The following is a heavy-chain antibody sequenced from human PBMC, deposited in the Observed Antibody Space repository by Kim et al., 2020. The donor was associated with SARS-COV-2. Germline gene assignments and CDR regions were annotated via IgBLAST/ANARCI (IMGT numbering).Heavy chain of an antibody. CDR2: IIPIFGTA. CDR1: GGTFSSYA. V-gene: IGHV1-69*06. Sequence: SVKVSCKASGGTFSSYAISWVRQAPGQGLEWMGGIIPIFGTANYAQKFQGRVTITADKSTSTAYMELSSLRSEDTAVYYCARDRVWFGELFNYYYYGMDVWGQGTTVTVSS. J-gene: IGHJ6*02. D-gene: IGHD3-10*01. CDR3: ARDRVWFGELFNYYYYGMDV.